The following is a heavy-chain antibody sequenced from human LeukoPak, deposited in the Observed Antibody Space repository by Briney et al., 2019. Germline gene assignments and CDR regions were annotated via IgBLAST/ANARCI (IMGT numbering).Heavy chain of an antibody. D-gene: IGHD2-15*01. CDR2: INHSGST. V-gene: IGHV4-34*01. CDR1: GGSFSGYY. Sequence: SETLSLTCAVYGGSFSGYYWSWIRQPPGKGLEWIGEINHSGSTNYNPSLESRVTISVDTSKNQFSLKLSSVTAADTAVYYCARGVVVVAATPYYYYGMDVWGQGTTVTVSS. CDR3: ARGVVVVAATPYYYYGMDV. J-gene: IGHJ6*02.